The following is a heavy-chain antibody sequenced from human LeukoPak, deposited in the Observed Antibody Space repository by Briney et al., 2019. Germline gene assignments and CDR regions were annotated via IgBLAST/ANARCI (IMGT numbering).Heavy chain of an antibody. J-gene: IGHJ3*02. Sequence: SETLSLTCTVSGGSISSGGYYWSWIRQPPGKGLKWIGYIYHSGSTYYNPSLKSRVTISVDTSKNQFSLKLSSVTATDTAVYYCARRRRDPGFWSPRGGAFDIWGQGTMVTVSS. D-gene: IGHD3-3*01. V-gene: IGHV4-30-2*03. CDR2: IYHSGST. CDR3: ARRRRDPGFWSPRGGAFDI. CDR1: GGSISSGGYY.